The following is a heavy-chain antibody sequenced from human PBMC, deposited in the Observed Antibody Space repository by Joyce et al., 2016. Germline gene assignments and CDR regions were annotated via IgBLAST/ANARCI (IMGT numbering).Heavy chain of an antibody. CDR1: GGSITGFY. CDR3: AREIDYYDVSGYYPGHFFDY. CDR2: IYYSGST. V-gene: IGHV4-59*01. J-gene: IGHJ4*02. Sequence: QVQLQESGPGLVTPSETLSLTCTSSGGSITGFYWSWIRQPPGKRLECIGYIYYSGSTNYHPSRKSRVTLSEDTSKNQFSLKLTSVTAADTDVYFCAREIDYYDVSGYYPGHFFDYWGQGNLVTVSS. D-gene: IGHD3-22*01.